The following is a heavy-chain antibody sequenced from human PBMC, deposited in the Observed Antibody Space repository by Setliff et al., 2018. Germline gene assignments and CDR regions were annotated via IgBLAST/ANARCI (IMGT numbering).Heavy chain of an antibody. V-gene: IGHV1-2*02. CDR3: ARAPRLEWILPTFDY. J-gene: IGHJ4*02. CDR2: INPGSGAT. CDR1: GYTFTAYY. D-gene: IGHD3-3*01. Sequence: ASVKVSCKASGYTFTAYYMHWVRQAPGQGLEWMGWINPGSGATNLAQRFQGRVTMTRDTSISTAYLELRSLRYDDTAVYFCARAPRLEWILPTFDYWGQGTPVTVSS.